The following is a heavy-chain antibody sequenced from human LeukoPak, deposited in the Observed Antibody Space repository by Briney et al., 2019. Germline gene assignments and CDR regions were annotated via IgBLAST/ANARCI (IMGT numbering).Heavy chain of an antibody. CDR3: ARDQTDFWSGYYYFDY. D-gene: IGHD3-3*01. J-gene: IGHJ4*02. CDR2: IYTSGST. CDR1: GGSISSYY. V-gene: IGHV4-4*07. Sequence: SETLSLTCTVSGGSISSYYWSWIRQPPGKGLEWIGRIYTSGSTNYNPSLKSRVTMSVDTSENQFSLKLSSVTAADTAVYYCARDQTDFWSGYYYFDYWGQGTLVTVSS.